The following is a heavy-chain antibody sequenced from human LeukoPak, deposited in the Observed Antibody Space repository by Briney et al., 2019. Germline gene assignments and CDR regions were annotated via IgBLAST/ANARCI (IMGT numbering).Heavy chain of an antibody. V-gene: IGHV4-31*03. D-gene: IGHD3-22*01. Sequence: SETLSLTCTVSGGSISSGGYYWSWIRQHPGKGLEWIGYIYYSGSTYYNPSLKSRVTISVDTSKNQFSLKLSSVTAADTAVYYCARDGPYDSSGYDYFDYWGQGTLVTVSS. CDR3: ARDGPYDSSGYDYFDY. CDR1: GGSISSGGYY. J-gene: IGHJ4*02. CDR2: IYYSGST.